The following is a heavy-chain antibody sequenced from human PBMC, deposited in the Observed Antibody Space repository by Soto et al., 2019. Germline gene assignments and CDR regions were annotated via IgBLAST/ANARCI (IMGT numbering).Heavy chain of an antibody. Sequence: QVQLQQWGAGLLKPSETLSLTCAVYGGSFSGYYWSWIRQPPGKGLEWIGEINHSGSTNYNPSLQSRVTISVDTAKNQFSLKLSSVTAADTAVYYCARILRFLEWTRRCGMDVW. J-gene: IGHJ6*01. CDR3: ARILRFLEWTRRCGMDV. V-gene: IGHV4-34*01. D-gene: IGHD3-3*01. CDR2: INHSGST. CDR1: GGSFSGYY.